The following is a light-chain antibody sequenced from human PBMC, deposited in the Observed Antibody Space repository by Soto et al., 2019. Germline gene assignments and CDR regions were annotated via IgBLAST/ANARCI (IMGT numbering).Light chain of an antibody. Sequence: QTVVTQPPSVSGAPGQRVTISCTGSSSNIGAGYDVHWYQQLPGTVPKLLIYDNNNRPSGVPDRFSGSKSGILASLAITGLHAEDEADYYCQSFGGSLSGWVFGGGTQLTVL. CDR2: DNN. V-gene: IGLV1-40*01. J-gene: IGLJ3*02. CDR1: SSNIGAGYD. CDR3: QSFGGSLSGWV.